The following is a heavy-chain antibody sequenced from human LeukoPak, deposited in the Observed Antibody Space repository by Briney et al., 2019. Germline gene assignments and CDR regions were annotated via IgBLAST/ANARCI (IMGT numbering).Heavy chain of an antibody. CDR3: ARGWELLDFDY. J-gene: IGHJ4*02. CDR1: GFTFSSYG. V-gene: IGHV3-48*04. CDR2: ISSSSSTI. D-gene: IGHD1-26*01. Sequence: GGSLRLSCAASGFTFSSYGMHWVRQAPGKGLEWVSYISSSSSTIYYADSVKGRFTISRDNAKNSLYLQMNSLRAEDTAVYYCARGWELLDFDYWGQGTLVTVSS.